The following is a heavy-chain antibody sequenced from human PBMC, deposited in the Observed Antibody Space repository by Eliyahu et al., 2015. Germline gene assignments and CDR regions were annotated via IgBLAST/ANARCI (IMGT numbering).Heavy chain of an antibody. J-gene: IGHJ6*02. Sequence: RQAPGKGLEWVAVIWYDGSNKYYADSVKGRFTISRDNSKNTLYLQMNSLRTEDTAVYYCARGGWNYAGVYYYYGMDVWGQGTTVTVSS. V-gene: IGHV3-33*01. CDR3: ARGGWNYAGVYYYYGMDV. D-gene: IGHD1-7*01. CDR2: IWYDGSNK.